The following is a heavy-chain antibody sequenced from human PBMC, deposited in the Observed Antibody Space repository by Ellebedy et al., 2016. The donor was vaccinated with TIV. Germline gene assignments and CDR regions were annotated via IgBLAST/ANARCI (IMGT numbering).Heavy chain of an antibody. J-gene: IGHJ2*01. CDR1: GFSFSSYD. Sequence: GGSLRLXXAASGFSFSSYDMHWVRQGTEKGLEWVSAISVAGNTHYADSVKGRFTISRDNGDNSLFLQMNSLRAGDTAVYYCAREFVVTGYWYFDLWGRGTLVSVSS. D-gene: IGHD3-9*01. V-gene: IGHV3-13*01. CDR2: ISVAGNT. CDR3: AREFVVTGYWYFDL.